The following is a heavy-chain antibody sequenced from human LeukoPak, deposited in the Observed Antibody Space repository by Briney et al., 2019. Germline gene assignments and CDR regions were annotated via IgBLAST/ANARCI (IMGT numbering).Heavy chain of an antibody. CDR2: IYSGGST. CDR1: EFSVGSNY. CDR3: ARGPCGYHDT. D-gene: IGHD5-12*01. Sequence: GGSLRLSCAASEFSVGSNYMTWVRQAPGKGLEWVSLIYSGGSTYYADSVKGRFTISRDNSKNTLYLQMNSLRAEHTAVYYCARGPCGYHDTGGQGTLVTVSS. J-gene: IGHJ4*02. V-gene: IGHV3-66*01.